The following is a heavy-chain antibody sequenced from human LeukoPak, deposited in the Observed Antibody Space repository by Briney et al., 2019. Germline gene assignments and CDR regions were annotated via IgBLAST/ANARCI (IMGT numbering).Heavy chain of an antibody. V-gene: IGHV4-38-2*02. Sequence: PSETLSLTCTVSGYSISSGYYWGWIRQPPGKGLEWIGSIEHSGSTFFNPSLKSRVTISVDTSKNQFSLKLTSVTAADTAVYYCARVVGSGSFYWGQGTLVTVSS. CDR3: ARVVGSGSFY. D-gene: IGHD3-10*01. CDR2: IEHSGST. J-gene: IGHJ4*02. CDR1: GYSISSGYY.